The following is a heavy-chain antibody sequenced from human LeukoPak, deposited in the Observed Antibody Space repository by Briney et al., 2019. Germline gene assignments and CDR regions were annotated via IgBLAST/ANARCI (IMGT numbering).Heavy chain of an antibody. CDR2: INHSGST. CDR3: ARRERWLQFIDY. V-gene: IGHV4-34*01. CDR1: GGSFSGYY. D-gene: IGHD5-24*01. J-gene: IGHJ4*02. Sequence: SETLSLTCAVYGGSFSGYYWSWIRQPPGKGLEWIGEINHSGSTNYNPSLKSRVTISVDTSKNQFSLKLSSVTAADTAVYYCARRERWLQFIDYWGQGTLVTVSS.